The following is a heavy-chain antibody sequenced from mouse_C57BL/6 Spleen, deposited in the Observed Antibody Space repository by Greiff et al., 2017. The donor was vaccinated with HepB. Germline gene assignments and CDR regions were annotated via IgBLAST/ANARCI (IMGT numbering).Heavy chain of an antibody. D-gene: IGHD1-1*01. CDR2: ILPGSGST. J-gene: IGHJ2*01. V-gene: IGHV1-9*01. CDR1: GYTFTGYW. Sequence: QVQLKQSGAELMKPGASVKLSCKATGYTFTGYWIEWVKQRPGHGLEWIGEILPGSGSTNYNEKFKGKATFTADTSSNTAYMQLSSLTTEDSAIYYCARWDYYGSSYEDYFDYWGQGTTLTVSS. CDR3: ARWDYYGSSYEDYFDY.